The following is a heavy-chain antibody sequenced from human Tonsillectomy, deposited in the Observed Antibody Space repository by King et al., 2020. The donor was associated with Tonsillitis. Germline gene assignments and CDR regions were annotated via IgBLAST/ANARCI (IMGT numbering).Heavy chain of an antibody. CDR2: ISGSGGST. V-gene: IGHV3-23*04. CDR3: AKTSYGTWQRFDL. Sequence: VQLVESGGGLVQPGGSLRLSCAASGFFSSYAMSWVRQAPGKGLEWVSGISGSGGSTYYADSVKGRFTISRDNSKNTLYLQMNSLRAEDTAVYYCAKTSYGTWQRFDLWGQGTLVPVSS. J-gene: IGHJ5*02. D-gene: IGHD1-1*01. CDR1: GFFSSYA.